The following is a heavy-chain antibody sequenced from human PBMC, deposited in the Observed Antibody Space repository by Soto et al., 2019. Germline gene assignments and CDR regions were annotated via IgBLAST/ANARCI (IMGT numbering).Heavy chain of an antibody. D-gene: IGHD5-12*01. Sequence: QVLLVQSGAEVKRPGSSVKVSCEAYGGTFSSLGFTWVRQAPGQGLEWMGGIIPISGRTTFAPKFLGRVTITADESTRTTYMELTALTSDDSAIFYCATRGTQGRWLEFADYWGQGTPVTVSS. CDR3: ATRGTQGRWLEFADY. J-gene: IGHJ4*02. V-gene: IGHV1-69*01. CDR1: GGTFSSLG. CDR2: IIPISGRT.